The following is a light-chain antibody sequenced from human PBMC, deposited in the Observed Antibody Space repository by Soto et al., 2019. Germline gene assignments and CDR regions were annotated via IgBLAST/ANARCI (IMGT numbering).Light chain of an antibody. Sequence: QSALTQPPSASGSPGQSVTISCTGTSSDVGGYNYVSWYQQHPGKAPKLMIYEVSKRPSGVPDRFSGSKSGNTASLTVSGLQAEDEADYYCSSYAGSNNVDAFGTGTKVTVL. CDR2: EVS. CDR1: SSDVGGYNY. V-gene: IGLV2-8*01. CDR3: SSYAGSNNVDA. J-gene: IGLJ1*01.